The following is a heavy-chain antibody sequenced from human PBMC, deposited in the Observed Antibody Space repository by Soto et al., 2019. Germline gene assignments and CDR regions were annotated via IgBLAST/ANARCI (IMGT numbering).Heavy chain of an antibody. Sequence: PSETLSLTCTVSGGSISSGDYYWSWIRQPPGKGLEWIGYIYYSGSTYYNPSLKSRVTISVDTSKNQFSLKLSSVTAADTAVYYCARVVVVTAIDYFDYWGQGTLVTVSS. V-gene: IGHV4-30-4*01. J-gene: IGHJ4*02. CDR1: GGSISSGDYY. D-gene: IGHD2-21*02. CDR3: ARVVVVTAIDYFDY. CDR2: IYYSGST.